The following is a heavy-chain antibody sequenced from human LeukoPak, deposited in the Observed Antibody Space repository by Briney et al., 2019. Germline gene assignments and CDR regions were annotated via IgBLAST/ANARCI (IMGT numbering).Heavy chain of an antibody. V-gene: IGHV3-23*01. D-gene: IGHD3-3*01. Sequence: GGSLRLSCAASGFTFSSYTMSWVRQAPGKGLEWVSAISGSGGSTNYADSVKGRFTISRDNAKNTLYLQMNSLRAEDTAVYYCAKDNYDFWSGVLNAFDIWGQGTMVTVSS. CDR3: AKDNYDFWSGVLNAFDI. CDR2: ISGSGGST. CDR1: GFTFSSYT. J-gene: IGHJ3*02.